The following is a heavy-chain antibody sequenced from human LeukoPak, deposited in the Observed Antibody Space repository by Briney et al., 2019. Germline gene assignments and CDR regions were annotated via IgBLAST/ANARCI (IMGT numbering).Heavy chain of an antibody. CDR1: GGSISSSSYY. CDR2: IYYSGST. Sequence: SETLSLTCTVSGGSISSSSYYWGWIRQPPGKGLEWIGGIYYSGSTYYNPSLKSRVTISVDTSKNQFSLKLSSVTAADTAVYYCPRHAWGDAAFAYWGQETLVTVSP. J-gene: IGHJ4*02. CDR3: PRHAWGDAAFAY. V-gene: IGHV4-39*01. D-gene: IGHD2-21*02.